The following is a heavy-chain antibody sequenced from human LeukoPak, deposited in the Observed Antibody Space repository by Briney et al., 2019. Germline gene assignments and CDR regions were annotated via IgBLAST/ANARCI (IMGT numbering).Heavy chain of an antibody. J-gene: IGHJ3*02. CDR3: ARASDIVATIDAFDI. CDR1: GYTFTSYG. D-gene: IGHD5-12*01. CDR2: ISAYNGNT. Sequence: ASVKVSCKASGYTFTSYGISWVRQAPGQGLEWMGWISAYNGNTNYAQKLQGRVTMTTDTSTSTAYMELRSLRPDDTAVYYCARASDIVATIDAFDIWGQGTMVTVSS. V-gene: IGHV1-18*01.